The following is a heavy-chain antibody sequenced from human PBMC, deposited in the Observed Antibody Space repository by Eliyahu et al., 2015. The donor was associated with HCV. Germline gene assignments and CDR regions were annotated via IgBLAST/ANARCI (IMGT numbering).Heavy chain of an antibody. CDR3: AKVLKPGVLTTIFDS. D-gene: IGHD4/OR15-4a*01. V-gene: IGHV3-23*01. CDR1: GFIFSNYA. J-gene: IGHJ4*02. Sequence: EVHFLESGGGLVQPGGSLRLSCVGXGFIFSNYAAVWVRQAPGKGLGWVSGISDSGGSTFYADSVQGRFTSSRDNFKNTLNLHLNSLRAEDTAVYFCAKVLKPGVLTTIFDSWGQGIPVTVSA. CDR2: ISDSGGST.